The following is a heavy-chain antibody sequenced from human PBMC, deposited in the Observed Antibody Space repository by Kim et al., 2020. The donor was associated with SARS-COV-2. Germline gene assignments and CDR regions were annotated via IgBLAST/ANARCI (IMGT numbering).Heavy chain of an antibody. J-gene: IGHJ3*02. CDR1: GGSISIYY. D-gene: IGHD3-3*01. Sequence: SETLSLTCTVSGGSISIYYWSWIRQPPGKGLEWIGYIYYSGSTNYNPSLKSRVTISVDTSKNQFSLKLSSVTAADTAVYYCARSKRITIFGVVIIPGAFDIWGQGTMVTVSS. CDR2: IYYSGST. V-gene: IGHV4-59*01. CDR3: ARSKRITIFGVVIIPGAFDI.